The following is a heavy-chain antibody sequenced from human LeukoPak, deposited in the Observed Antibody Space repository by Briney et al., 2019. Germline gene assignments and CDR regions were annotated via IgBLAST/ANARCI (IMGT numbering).Heavy chain of an antibody. CDR2: IRYDGSNK. Sequence: QTGGSLRLSCAASGFTFSSYGMHWVRQAPGKGLEWVAFIRYDGSNKYYADSVKGRFTISRDNSKNTLYLQMNSLRAEDTAVYYCAMWYGDYMDYWGQGTLVTVSS. J-gene: IGHJ4*02. CDR1: GFTFSSYG. CDR3: AMWYGDYMDY. D-gene: IGHD4-17*01. V-gene: IGHV3-30*02.